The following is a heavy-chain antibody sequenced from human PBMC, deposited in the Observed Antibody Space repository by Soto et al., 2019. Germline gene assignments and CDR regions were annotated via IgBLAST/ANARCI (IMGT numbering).Heavy chain of an antibody. D-gene: IGHD3-3*01. V-gene: IGHV3-23*01. CDR2: ISGSGGTT. CDR1: GFTFSSYA. CDR3: AKTGMGDFLDY. J-gene: IGHJ4*02. Sequence: GGSLRLSCATSGFTFSSYAMSWVRQAPGKGLEWVSLISGSGGTTYYADSVKGRFTISRDNSKNTLYLQMNSLRAEDTAVYYCAKTGMGDFLDYWGQGTLVTVSS.